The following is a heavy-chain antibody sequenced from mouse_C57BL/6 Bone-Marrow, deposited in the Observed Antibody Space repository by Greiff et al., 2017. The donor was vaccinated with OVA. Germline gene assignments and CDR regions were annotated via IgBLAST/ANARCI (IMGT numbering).Heavy chain of an antibody. Sequence: VMLVESGAELARPGASVKLSCKASGYTFTSYGISWVKQRTGQGLEWIGEIYPRSGNTYYNEKFKGKATLTADKSSSTAYMELRSLTSEDSAVYFCARKEVYFDYWGQGTTLTVSS. J-gene: IGHJ2*01. CDR3: ARKEVYFDY. CDR1: GYTFTSYG. V-gene: IGHV1-81*01. CDR2: IYPRSGNT.